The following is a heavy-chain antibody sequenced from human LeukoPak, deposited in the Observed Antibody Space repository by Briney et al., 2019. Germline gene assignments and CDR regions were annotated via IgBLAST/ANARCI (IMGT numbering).Heavy chain of an antibody. CDR2: LSLTGDST. CDR1: GFTFSVHA. V-gene: IGHV3-23*01. Sequence: GGSLRLSCAASGFTFSVHAMSWVRQVPGKGLEWVSSLSLTGDSTFYADSVKGRFTISKDNSKNTLYLQMNSLRAEDTAVYYCAKRGLRFGYCNGGSCLKPYYFDSWGQGTPVTVSS. CDR3: AKRGLRFGYCNGGSCLKPYYFDS. D-gene: IGHD2-15*01. J-gene: IGHJ4*02.